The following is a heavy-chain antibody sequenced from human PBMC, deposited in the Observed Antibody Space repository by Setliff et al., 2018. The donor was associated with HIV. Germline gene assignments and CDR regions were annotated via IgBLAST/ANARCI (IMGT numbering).Heavy chain of an antibody. CDR2: FDPEDGET. CDR1: GCTLTELS. D-gene: IGHD3-22*01. V-gene: IGHV1-24*01. CDR3: ATRSYYYDTSGFSSRGAFDI. J-gene: IGHJ3*02. Sequence: ASVKVSCNASGCTLTELSRHWVRLAPGKGLEWMGGFDPEDGETMHVEKFQGRVTMSEDTSTDTAYMELSSLTSEDTAVYYCATRSYYYDTSGFSSRGAFDIWGQGTMVTVSS.